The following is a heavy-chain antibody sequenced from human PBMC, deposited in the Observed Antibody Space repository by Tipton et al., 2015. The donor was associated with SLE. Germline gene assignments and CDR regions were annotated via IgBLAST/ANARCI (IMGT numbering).Heavy chain of an antibody. D-gene: IGHD5-12*01. V-gene: IGHV3-30*02. J-gene: IGHJ6*02. CDR3: ARDRGYGGGMDV. CDR1: GFIFSNYG. Sequence: SLRLSCAPSGFIFSNYGMNWVRQAPGKGLEWVTFIRYDGSTKSYADFVKGRFTISRDNSKNTLDLQMLSLRVGDTAVYYCARDRGYGGGMDVWGQGPTVTVSS. CDR2: IRYDGSTK.